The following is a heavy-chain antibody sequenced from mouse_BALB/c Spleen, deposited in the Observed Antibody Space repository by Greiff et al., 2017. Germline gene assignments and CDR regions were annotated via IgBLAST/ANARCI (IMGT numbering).Heavy chain of an antibody. CDR1: GFTFSSYT. J-gene: IGHJ4*01. CDR2: ISNGGGST. V-gene: IGHV5-12-2*01. CDR3: ARHGSSLYYAMDY. D-gene: IGHD1-1*01. Sequence: EVQGVESGGGLVQPGGSLKLSCAASGFTFSSYTMSWVRQTPEKRLEWVAYISNGGGSTYYPDTVKGRFTISRDNAKNTLYLQMSSLKSEDTAMYYCARHGSSLYYAMDYWGQGTSVTVSS.